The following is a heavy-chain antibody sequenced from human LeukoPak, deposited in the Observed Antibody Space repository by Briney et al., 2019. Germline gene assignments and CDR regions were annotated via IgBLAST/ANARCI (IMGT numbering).Heavy chain of an antibody. Sequence: GGSLRLSCAASGFTFSSYGMHWVRQAPGKGLEWVAVIWYDGSNKYYADSVKGRFTISRDNSKNTLYLRMNSLRAEDTAVYYCARDGYLVVPAAERRSGMDVWGQGTTVTVSS. CDR1: GFTFSSYG. V-gene: IGHV3-33*01. CDR2: IWYDGSNK. J-gene: IGHJ6*02. D-gene: IGHD2-2*01. CDR3: ARDGYLVVPAAERRSGMDV.